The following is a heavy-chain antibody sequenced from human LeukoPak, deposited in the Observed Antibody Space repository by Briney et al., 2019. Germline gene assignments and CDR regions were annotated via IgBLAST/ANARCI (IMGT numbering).Heavy chain of an antibody. Sequence: ASVKVSCKASGYTFTGYYMHWVRHAPGQGLEWMGCINPNSGSTNYAQKFQGRVIMTRNTSISTAYMELSRLRPDDTAVYYCARGGVFMANNWFDPWGQGTLVTVSS. CDR2: INPNSGST. V-gene: IGHV1-2*02. CDR1: GYTFTGYY. J-gene: IGHJ5*02. CDR3: ARGGVFMANNWFDP. D-gene: IGHD2-8*01.